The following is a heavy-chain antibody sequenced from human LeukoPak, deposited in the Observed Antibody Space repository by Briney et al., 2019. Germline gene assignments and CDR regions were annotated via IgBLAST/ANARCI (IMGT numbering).Heavy chain of an antibody. D-gene: IGHD4-23*01. CDR3: ARVYGGNLLGELDFDY. CDR2: ISYDGSNK. J-gene: IGHJ4*02. Sequence: GGSLRLSCAASGFTFSSYAMHWVRQAPGKGPEWVAVISYDGSNKYYADSVKGRFTISRDNSKNTLYLQMNSLRAEDTAVYYCARVYGGNLLGELDFDYWGQGTLVTVSS. CDR1: GFTFSSYA. V-gene: IGHV3-30-3*01.